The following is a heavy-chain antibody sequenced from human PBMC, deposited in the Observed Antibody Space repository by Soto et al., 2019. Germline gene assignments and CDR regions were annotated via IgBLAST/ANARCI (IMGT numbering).Heavy chain of an antibody. V-gene: IGHV4-39*01. J-gene: IGHJ4*02. CDR2: IFYSGST. CDR1: GGSISSSSYY. D-gene: IGHD3-9*01. Sequence: SETLSLTCTVSGGSISSSSYYWGWIRQPPGKGLEWIGNIFYSGSTYYNPSLKSRVTISVDTSKNQFSLKLSSVTAADTAVYYCAKSLTDFGYWGQGTLVTVYS. CDR3: AKSLTDFGY.